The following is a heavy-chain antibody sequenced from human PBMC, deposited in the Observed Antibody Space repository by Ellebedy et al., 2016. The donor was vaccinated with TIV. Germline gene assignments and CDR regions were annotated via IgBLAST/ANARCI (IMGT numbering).Heavy chain of an antibody. CDR2: MNPNSGNT. CDR3: ARLAIGIKPLDV. D-gene: IGHD2/OR15-2a*01. J-gene: IGHJ6*02. V-gene: IGHV1-8*01. Sequence: ASVKVSCKASGYTFTSYDINWVRQATGQGLEWMGWMNPNSGNTGYAQKFQGRVTMTRNTSISTAYMELSSLRSEDTAVYYCARLAIGIKPLDVWGQGTTVTVSS. CDR1: GYTFTSYD.